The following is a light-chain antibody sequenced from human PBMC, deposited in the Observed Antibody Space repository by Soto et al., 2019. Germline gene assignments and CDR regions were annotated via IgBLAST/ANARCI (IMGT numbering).Light chain of an antibody. J-gene: IGKJ5*01. V-gene: IGKV3-11*01. CDR2: DAS. CDR3: QQRSNLIT. Sequence: EIVVTQSPATLSVSPGERVTLSCRASQSVSSYLAWYQQKPGQAPRLLIYDASNRATGIPARFSGSGSGTDFTLTISSLEPEDFAVYYCQQRSNLITFGQGTRLEIK. CDR1: QSVSSY.